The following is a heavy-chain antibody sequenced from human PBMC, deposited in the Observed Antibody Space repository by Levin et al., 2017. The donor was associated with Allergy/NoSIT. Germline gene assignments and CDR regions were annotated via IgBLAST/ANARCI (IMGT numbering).Heavy chain of an antibody. CDR2: ISAYNGNT. J-gene: IGHJ3*02. CDR3: ARDRVYNWNAGPLDAFDI. D-gene: IGHD1-20*01. Sequence: GESLKISCKASGYTCTSYGISWVRQAPGQGLEWMGWISAYNGNTNYAQKLQGRVTMTTDTSTSTAYMELRSLRSDDTAVYYCARDRVYNWNAGPLDAFDIWGQGTMVTVSS. V-gene: IGHV1-18*01. CDR1: GYTCTSYG.